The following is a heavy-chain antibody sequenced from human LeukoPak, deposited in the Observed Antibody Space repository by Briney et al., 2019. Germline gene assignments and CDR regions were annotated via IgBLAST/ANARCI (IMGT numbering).Heavy chain of an antibody. CDR3: ATTGDYDAFDI. D-gene: IGHD4-17*01. V-gene: IGHV3-48*03. CDR1: GFTFSSYE. Sequence: GGSLRLSCAASGFTFSSYEMNWVRQAPGKGLEWVSYISSSGSTIYYADSVKGRFTISRDNAKNSLYLQMNSLRAEDTAVYYCATTGDYDAFDIWGQGTMVTVSS. CDR2: ISSSGSTI. J-gene: IGHJ3*02.